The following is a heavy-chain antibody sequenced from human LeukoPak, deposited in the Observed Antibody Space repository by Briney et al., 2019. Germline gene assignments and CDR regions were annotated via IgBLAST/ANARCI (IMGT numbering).Heavy chain of an antibody. D-gene: IGHD2/OR15-2a*01. CDR3: AKALGPNSSINYYGMDV. CDR2: ISGSGGST. CDR1: GFTFSSYA. Sequence: GGSLRLSCAASGFTFSSYAMSWVRQAPGKGLEWVSAISGSGGSTYYADSVKGRFTISRDNSKNTLYLQMNSLRAEDTAVYYCAKALGPNSSINYYGMDVWGQGTTVTVSS. J-gene: IGHJ6*02. V-gene: IGHV3-23*01.